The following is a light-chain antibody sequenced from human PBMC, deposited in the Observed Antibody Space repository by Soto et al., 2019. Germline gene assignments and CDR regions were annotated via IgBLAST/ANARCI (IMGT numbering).Light chain of an antibody. CDR3: QQYGSSPWT. Sequence: EIVLTQSPGTLSFSPGERATLSCRASESVRRNSLAWYQQKPGQAPRLLIYGASNRATGIPDRFSGTGSGTDFTLTISRLEPEDFAVYACQQYGSSPWTFGQGTKVEI. CDR1: ESVRRNS. V-gene: IGKV3-20*01. CDR2: GAS. J-gene: IGKJ1*01.